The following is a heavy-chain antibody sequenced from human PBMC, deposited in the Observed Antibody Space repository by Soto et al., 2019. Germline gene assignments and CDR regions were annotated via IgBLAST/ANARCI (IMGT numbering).Heavy chain of an antibody. CDR3: AAEQKTALDAFDI. Sequence: SVKVSCKASGCTFTSSAVQWVRQARGQRLEWIGWIVVGSGNTNYAQKFQERVTITRDMSTSTAYMELSSLRSEDTAVYYCAAEQKTALDAFDIWGQGTMVTVSS. CDR2: IVVGSGNT. J-gene: IGHJ3*02. V-gene: IGHV1-58*01. CDR1: GCTFTSSA. D-gene: IGHD2-21*02.